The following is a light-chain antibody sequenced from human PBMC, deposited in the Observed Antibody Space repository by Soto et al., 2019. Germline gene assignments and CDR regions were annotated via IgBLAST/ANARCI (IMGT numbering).Light chain of an antibody. V-gene: IGLV2-23*01. CDR3: CSYAGSSSVL. CDR2: EDN. J-gene: IGLJ2*01. CDR1: RSDVGGYTL. Sequence: QSALAQPASVSGSPGQSITISCTGTRSDVGGYTLVSWFQQYPGKAPKLMIYEDNKRPSGVSDRFSGSKSGNTASLTISGLQAEDEADYYCCSYAGSSSVLFGGGTKRPS.